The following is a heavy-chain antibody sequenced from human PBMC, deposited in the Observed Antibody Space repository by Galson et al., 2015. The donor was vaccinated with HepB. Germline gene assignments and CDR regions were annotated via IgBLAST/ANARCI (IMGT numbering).Heavy chain of an antibody. CDR3: ARVARYCSSTSCNGAWFDP. J-gene: IGHJ5*02. CDR1: GGSISSGGYY. CDR2: IYYSGST. D-gene: IGHD2-2*01. Sequence: TLSLTCTVSGGSISSGGYYWSWIRQHPGKGLEWIGYIYYSGSTYYNPSLKSRVTISVDTSKNQFSLKLSSVTAADTAVYYCARVARYCSSTSCNGAWFDPWGQGTLVTVSS. V-gene: IGHV4-31*03.